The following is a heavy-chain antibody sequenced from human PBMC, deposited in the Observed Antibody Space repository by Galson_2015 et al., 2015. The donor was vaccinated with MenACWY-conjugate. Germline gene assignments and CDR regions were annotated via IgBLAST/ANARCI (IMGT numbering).Heavy chain of an antibody. Sequence: QSGAEVKKPGESLTISCKGSGYTFTTYWIGWVRQLPGKGLEWMGLISPGDSETRYSPAFQGQVTISAGKSISTAYVQWDSLQASDTAMYYCARHPPGGRGMDVWGQGTTVTVSS. CDR2: ISPGDSET. CDR3: ARHPPGGRGMDV. CDR1: GYTFTTYW. J-gene: IGHJ6*02. D-gene: IGHD1-26*01. V-gene: IGHV5-51*01.